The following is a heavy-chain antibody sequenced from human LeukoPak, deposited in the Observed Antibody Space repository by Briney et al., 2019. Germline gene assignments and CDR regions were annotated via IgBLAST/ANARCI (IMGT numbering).Heavy chain of an antibody. CDR1: GGSISSSSYY. V-gene: IGHV4-39*01. J-gene: IGHJ6*03. D-gene: IGHD1-14*01. Sequence: SETLSLTCTVSGGSISSSSYYWGWIRQPPGKGLEWIGSIYYSGSTYYNPSLKSRVTISVDTSKNQFSLKLSSVTPEDTAVYYCARGRVGNTEPPYRYYYYYMDVWGKGTTVTVSS. CDR3: ARGRVGNTEPPYRYYYYYMDV. CDR2: IYYSGST.